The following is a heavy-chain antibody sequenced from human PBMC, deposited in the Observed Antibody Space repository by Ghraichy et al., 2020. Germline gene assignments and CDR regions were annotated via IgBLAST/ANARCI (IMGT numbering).Heavy chain of an antibody. V-gene: IGHV3-23*01. Sequence: GESLNISCAASGFTFSSYAMNWVRQAPGKGLEWVSAISGSGGSTYYADSVKGRFTISRDNSKNTLYLQMNSLRAEDTAVYYCAKDVAARPEGYDYWGQGTLVTVSS. D-gene: IGHD6-6*01. J-gene: IGHJ4*02. CDR1: GFTFSSYA. CDR3: AKDVAARPEGYDY. CDR2: ISGSGGST.